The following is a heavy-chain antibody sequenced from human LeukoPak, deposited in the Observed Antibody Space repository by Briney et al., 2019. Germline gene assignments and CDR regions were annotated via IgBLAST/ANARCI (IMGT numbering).Heavy chain of an antibody. CDR2: ISSSSSYI. CDR1: GFTFSSYS. V-gene: IGHV3-21*01. CDR3: ARDEGGSYSPAFDY. D-gene: IGHD1-26*01. Sequence: GGSLRLSCAASGFTFSSYSMNWVRQAPGKGLEWVSSISSSSSYIYYADSVKGRFTISRDNAKNSLYLQMNSLRAEDTAVYYCARDEGGSYSPAFDYWGQGTLVTVSS. J-gene: IGHJ4*02.